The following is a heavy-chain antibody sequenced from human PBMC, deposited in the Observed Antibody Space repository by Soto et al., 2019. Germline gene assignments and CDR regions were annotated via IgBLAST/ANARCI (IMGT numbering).Heavy chain of an antibody. D-gene: IGHD2-15*01. CDR3: ARGAGGNKNWYFDL. CDR1: GFTFSSYW. J-gene: IGHJ2*01. Sequence: EVQLVESGGGLVQPGGSLRLSCAASGFTFSSYWMHWVRQAPGKGLVWVTRINSDGSSTSYADSVKGRFTISRDNAKNTLYLQMNSLRAEDTAVYYCARGAGGNKNWYFDLWGRGTLVTVSS. V-gene: IGHV3-74*01. CDR2: INSDGSST.